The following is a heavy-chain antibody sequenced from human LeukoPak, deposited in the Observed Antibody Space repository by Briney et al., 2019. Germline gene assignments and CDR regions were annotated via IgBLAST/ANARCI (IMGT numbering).Heavy chain of an antibody. V-gene: IGHV1-69*13. D-gene: IGHD6-6*01. CDR3: ARAHLGMAARPGAFDI. J-gene: IGHJ3*02. CDR1: GGTFSSYA. Sequence: SVKVSCKASGGTFSSYAISWVRQAPGQGLEWMGGIIPIFGTANYAQKFQGRVTITADESTSTAYMELSSLRSEDTAVYYCARAHLGMAARPGAFDIWGQGTMVTVSS. CDR2: IIPIFGTA.